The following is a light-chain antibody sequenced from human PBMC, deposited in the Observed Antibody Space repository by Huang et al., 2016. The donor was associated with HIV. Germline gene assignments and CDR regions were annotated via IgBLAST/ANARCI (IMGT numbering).Light chain of an antibody. CDR3: MQGTHWPPT. Sequence: DVLMTQSPRSLSVTLGQPASISCTSSQSLVHGDGNTYLNWFHQRPGQSPRRLIYRASNRDSGVPDRVSGSASGTDFTLTISRVEAEDVGFYYCMQGTHWPPTFGQGTKVEIK. V-gene: IGKV2-30*02. CDR1: QSLVHGDGNTY. CDR2: RAS. J-gene: IGKJ1*01.